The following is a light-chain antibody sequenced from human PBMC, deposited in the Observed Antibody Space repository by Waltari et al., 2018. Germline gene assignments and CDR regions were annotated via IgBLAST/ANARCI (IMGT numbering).Light chain of an antibody. CDR3: AAWDNSTFVL. V-gene: IGLV3-1*01. J-gene: IGLJ2*01. CDR1: KLAGKY. CDR2: QDN. Sequence: SFELTQTPSVSVSPGQTASITCSGDKLAGKYVSWYNHKPDQSPVLLIYQDNMRPSGIPERFSGSNSGNTATLTISGTQAMDEADYYCAAWDNSTFVLFGGGTKVTVL.